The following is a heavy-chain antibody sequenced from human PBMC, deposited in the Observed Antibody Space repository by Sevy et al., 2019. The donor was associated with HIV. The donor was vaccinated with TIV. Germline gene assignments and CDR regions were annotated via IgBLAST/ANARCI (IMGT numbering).Heavy chain of an antibody. D-gene: IGHD2-2*01. Sequence: SETLSLTCTVSGGSISSYYWSWIRQPAGKGLEWIGRIYTSGSTNYNPSLKSRVTMSVDTSKNQFSLKLSSVTAADTAMYYCARDEGLVVPAASPFDYWGQGTLVTVSS. J-gene: IGHJ4*02. CDR3: ARDEGLVVPAASPFDY. CDR1: GGSISSYY. CDR2: IYTSGST. V-gene: IGHV4-4*07.